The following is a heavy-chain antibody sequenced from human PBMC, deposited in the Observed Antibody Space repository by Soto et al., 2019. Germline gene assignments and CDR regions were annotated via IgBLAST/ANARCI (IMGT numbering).Heavy chain of an antibody. D-gene: IGHD3-22*01. CDR1: GGSISSGGYY. V-gene: IGHV4-31*03. J-gene: IGHJ3*02. CDR2: IYYSGST. Sequence: SDTLSLTCTVSGGSISSGGYYWSWIRQHPGKGLEWIRYIYYSGSTYYNPSLKSRVTISVDTSKNQFSLKLSSVTAADTAVYYCARAQYYYPNHAFDIWGQGTMVTVSS. CDR3: ARAQYYYPNHAFDI.